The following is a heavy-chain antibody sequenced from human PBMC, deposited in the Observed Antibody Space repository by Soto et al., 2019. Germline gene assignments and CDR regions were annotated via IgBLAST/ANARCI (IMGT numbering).Heavy chain of an antibody. CDR2: IKQDGSEK. CDR3: ARDSTIFGVVTHIPGYNWFDP. V-gene: IGHV3-7*01. D-gene: IGHD3-3*01. J-gene: IGHJ5*02. CDR1: GFTFSSYW. Sequence: PGGSLRLSCAASGFTFSSYWMSWVRLAPGKGLEWVANIKQDGSEKYYVDSVKGRFTISRDNAKNSLYLQMNSLRAEDTAVYYCARDSTIFGVVTHIPGYNWFDPWGQGTLVTVSS.